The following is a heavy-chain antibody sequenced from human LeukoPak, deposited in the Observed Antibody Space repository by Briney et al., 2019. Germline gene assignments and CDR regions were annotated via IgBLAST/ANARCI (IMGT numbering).Heavy chain of an antibody. J-gene: IGHJ4*02. CDR1: GGSISSSSYY. CDR2: IYYSGST. CDR3: ANPARDFADSGAITW. D-gene: IGHD4-17*01. Sequence: SETLSLSCTVSGGSISSSSYYRGWIRQPPGKGLDWIGSIYYSGSTYYNPSLKSRVTISADTSKNQFSLKLTSVTAADTAVYYCANPARDFADSGAITWWGQGTLVTVSS. V-gene: IGHV4-39*07.